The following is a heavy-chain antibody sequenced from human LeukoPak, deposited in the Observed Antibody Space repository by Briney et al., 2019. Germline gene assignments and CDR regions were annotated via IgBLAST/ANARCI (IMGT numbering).Heavy chain of an antibody. CDR3: ARAPIVVVTAILEYYFDY. Sequence: PGGSLRLTCAASGFTFSSYEMSWVRQAPGKGLEWVSYISSSGSTIYYADSVKGRFTISRDNAKNSLYLQMNSLRAEDTAVYYCARAPIVVVTAILEYYFDYWGQGTLVTVSS. CDR1: GFTFSSYE. J-gene: IGHJ4*02. V-gene: IGHV3-48*03. CDR2: ISSSGSTI. D-gene: IGHD2-21*02.